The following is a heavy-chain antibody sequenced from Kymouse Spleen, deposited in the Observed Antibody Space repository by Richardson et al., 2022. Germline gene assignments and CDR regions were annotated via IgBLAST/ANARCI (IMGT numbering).Heavy chain of an antibody. CDR2: IWYDGSNK. CDR1: GFTFSSYG. J-gene: IGHJ6*02. CDR3: ARDRITMVRGVIRDGMDV. Sequence: QVQLVESGGGVVQPGRSLRLSCAASGFTFSSYGMHWVRQAPGKGLEWVAVIWYDGSNKYYADSVKGRFTISRDNSKNTLYLQMNSLRAEDTAVYYCARDRITMVRGVIRDGMDVWGQGTTVTVSS. V-gene: IGHV3-33*01. D-gene: IGHD3-10*01.